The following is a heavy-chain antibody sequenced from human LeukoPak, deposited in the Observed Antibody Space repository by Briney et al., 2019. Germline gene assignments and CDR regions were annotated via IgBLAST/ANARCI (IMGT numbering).Heavy chain of an antibody. CDR1: GGSFGGYY. J-gene: IGHJ5*02. CDR2: INHSGST. CDR3: ARSSSSTFDP. V-gene: IGHV4-34*01. D-gene: IGHD6-19*01. Sequence: SETLSLTCAVYGGSFGGYYWSWIRQPPGKGLEWIGEINHSGSTNYNPSLKSRVTISVDTSKNQFSLKLSSVTAADTAIYYCARSSSSTFDPWGRGTLVTVSS.